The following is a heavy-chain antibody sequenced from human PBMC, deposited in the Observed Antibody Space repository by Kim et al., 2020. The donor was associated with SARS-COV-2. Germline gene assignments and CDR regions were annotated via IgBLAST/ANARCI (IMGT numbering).Heavy chain of an antibody. D-gene: IGHD2-15*01. J-gene: IGHJ4*02. CDR2: INRFGST. Sequence: SETLSLTCDLSGGSFSDYSWDLIRQPPGKGLEWIGTINRFGSTNYNPSLKSRVSMSVDKSKTQVSLNLNSVTAADTAVYYCRVVGSDFDYWGQGTLVTVSS. CDR1: GGSFSDYS. CDR3: RVVGSDFDY. V-gene: IGHV4-34*01.